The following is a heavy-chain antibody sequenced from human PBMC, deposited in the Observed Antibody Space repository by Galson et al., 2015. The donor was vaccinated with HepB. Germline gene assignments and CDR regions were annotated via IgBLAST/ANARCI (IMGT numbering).Heavy chain of an antibody. J-gene: IGHJ4*02. D-gene: IGHD3-22*01. CDR1: GGSISSSNW. CDR2: IYHSGST. Sequence: ETLSLTCAVSGGSISSSNWWSWVRQPPGKGLEWIGEIYHSGSTNYNPSLKSRVTISVDKSKNQFSLKLSSVTAADTAVYYCARRGYDSSGYYYGEPFDYWGQGTLVTVSS. V-gene: IGHV4-4*02. CDR3: ARRGYDSSGYYYGEPFDY.